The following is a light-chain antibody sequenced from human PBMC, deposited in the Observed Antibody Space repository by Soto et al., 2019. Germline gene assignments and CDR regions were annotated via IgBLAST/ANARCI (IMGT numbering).Light chain of an antibody. J-gene: IGKJ1*01. CDR3: QQIYSIPLT. V-gene: IGKV1-39*01. Sequence: DIPMTQSPSSLSASVGDRVTITCRASQTISNYLNWYQQKPGKAPKLLIYEASSLQSGVPSRFSGSGSGTDFTLAITSLQPEDFAAYYCQQIYSIPLTFGQGTKVEIK. CDR1: QTISNY. CDR2: EAS.